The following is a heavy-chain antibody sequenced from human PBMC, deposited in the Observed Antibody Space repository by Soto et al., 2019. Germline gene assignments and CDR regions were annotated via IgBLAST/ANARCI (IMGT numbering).Heavy chain of an antibody. CDR3: ARPLIGNTIDL. V-gene: IGHV1-46*01. D-gene: IGHD1-7*01. CDR1: GYTFFKYF. CDR2: INPSRGSA. Sequence: ASVKVSCKASGYTFFKYFIHWMRQAPGQGLEWIGIINPSRGSATYGPIFQGRVSLTTDMPTSTVYMELSSLRSEDTAIYYCARPLIGNTIDLWGQGTSVTVSS. J-gene: IGHJ3*01.